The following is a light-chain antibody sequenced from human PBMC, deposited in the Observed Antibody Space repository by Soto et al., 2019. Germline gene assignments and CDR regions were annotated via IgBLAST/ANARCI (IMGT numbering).Light chain of an antibody. J-gene: IGKJ1*01. CDR3: QQYSSSLWT. V-gene: IGKV3D-20*01. CDR1: QSVDSSY. Sequence: EIVLTQSPDTLSLTPGERATLSCGASQSVDSSYVAWYQQKPGLAPRLLMFDASSRANGIPDRFRGSGSGTGFTLTISSLEPEDFAVYYCQQYSSSLWTFGQGTKVDIK. CDR2: DAS.